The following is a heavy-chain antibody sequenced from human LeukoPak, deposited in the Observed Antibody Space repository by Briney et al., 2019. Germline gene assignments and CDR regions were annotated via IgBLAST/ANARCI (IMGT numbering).Heavy chain of an antibody. CDR3: ARVRRNQYSLRAAGAFDI. J-gene: IGHJ3*02. Sequence: GGSLRLSCAASGLTFNNYATHWVRQAPGKGLECVAAISYDGSKKYYADSMKGRFTISRDNTQNTLYLQMNSLQPEDTAVYYCARVRRNQYSLRAAGAFDIWGQGTRATVSS. CDR1: GLTFNNYA. V-gene: IGHV3-30*04. CDR2: ISYDGSKK. D-gene: IGHD2-21*01.